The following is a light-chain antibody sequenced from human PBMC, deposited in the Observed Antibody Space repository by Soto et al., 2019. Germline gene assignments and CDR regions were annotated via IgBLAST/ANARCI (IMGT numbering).Light chain of an antibody. CDR2: EVT. CDR1: SSDVGSRNL. CDR3: CSYAGGYTWV. J-gene: IGLJ3*02. Sequence: QSALTQPASVSGSPGQSITISCTGTSSDVGSRNLVSWYQQHPGKAPKLIIYEVTKWPSGVSNRFSGSKSGNTASLTIFGLQAEDEADYYCCSYAGGYTWVFGGGTKVTVL. V-gene: IGLV2-23*02.